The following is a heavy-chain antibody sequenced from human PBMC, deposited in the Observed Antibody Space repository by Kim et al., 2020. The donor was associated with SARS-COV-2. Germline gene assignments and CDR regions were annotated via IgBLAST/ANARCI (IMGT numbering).Heavy chain of an antibody. CDR3: ARHPDQQLVLDY. Sequence: SYTPARNSRAPISVDTSKNQFSLKLSSVTAADTAVYYCARHPDQQLVLDYWGQGTLVTVSS. J-gene: IGHJ4*02. V-gene: IGHV4-39*01. D-gene: IGHD6-13*01.